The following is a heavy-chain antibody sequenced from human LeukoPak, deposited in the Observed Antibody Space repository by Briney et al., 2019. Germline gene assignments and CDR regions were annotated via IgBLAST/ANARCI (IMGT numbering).Heavy chain of an antibody. V-gene: IGHV3-23*01. Sequence: LTGGSLRLSCVVSAFTLNAYAMSWVRQRPGKGPEWVAIISSSGEATKYAESVKDRLNIYRDNTKKTLFLQINSQRADATAIYYCAKDPRATGPYFFDHWGQGSLVTVSS. CDR2: ISSSGEAT. CDR1: AFTLNAYA. CDR3: AKDPRATGPYFFDH. J-gene: IGHJ4*01. D-gene: IGHD3-10*01.